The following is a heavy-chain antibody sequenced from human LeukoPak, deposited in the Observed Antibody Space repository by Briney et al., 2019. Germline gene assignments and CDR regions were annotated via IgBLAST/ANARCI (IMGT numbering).Heavy chain of an antibody. Sequence: SQTLSLTCAISGDSVSSNDAAWNWIRQSPSRGLEWLGRTYYRSKWYNDYAVSVKSRITINPDTSKNQFSLQLNSVTPEDTAVYYCARDPRLGSDAPGPFDYWGQGTLVTVSS. J-gene: IGHJ4*02. CDR3: ARDPRLGSDAPGPFDY. CDR1: GDSVSSNDAA. V-gene: IGHV6-1*01. CDR2: TYYRSKWYN. D-gene: IGHD7-27*01.